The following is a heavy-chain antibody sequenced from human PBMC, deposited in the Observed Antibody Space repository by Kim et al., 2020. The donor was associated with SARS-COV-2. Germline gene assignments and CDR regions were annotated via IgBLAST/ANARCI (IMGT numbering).Heavy chain of an antibody. Sequence: GGSLRLSCAASGFSLGDYWMNWVRQAPGKGLEWVANIKQDGTDKHYVDSVKDRFTISRDNAKNSLYLQMNSLRAEDTAVYYCARWTSTSYYWGQGTLVTV. J-gene: IGHJ4*02. V-gene: IGHV3-7*01. D-gene: IGHD2-2*01. CDR1: GFSLGDYW. CDR3: ARWTSTSYY. CDR2: IKQDGTDK.